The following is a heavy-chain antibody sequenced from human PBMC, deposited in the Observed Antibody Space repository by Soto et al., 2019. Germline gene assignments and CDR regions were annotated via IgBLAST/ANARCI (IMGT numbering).Heavy chain of an antibody. CDR1: GFTFSSYA. CDR2: LSGSGGTT. Sequence: EVQLLESGGGLVQPGGSLRLSCAASGFTFSSYAMSWVRQTRGKGMEWVSTLSGSGGTTYYADSVKGQFTISRANSKSTLYLQMNSLGAEDTAVYYCAKDHGNAGPNCIYSWGQGTLVTVSS. D-gene: IGHD6-13*01. V-gene: IGHV3-23*01. J-gene: IGHJ5*01. CDR3: AKDHGNAGPNCIYS.